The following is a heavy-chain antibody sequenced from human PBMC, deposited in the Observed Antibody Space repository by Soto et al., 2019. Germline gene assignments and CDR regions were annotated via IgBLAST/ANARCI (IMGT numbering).Heavy chain of an antibody. Sequence: QLQLQESGPGLVRPSETLSLTCSVSGGAIGSSFSYWGWIRQPPGKGLEWIGSVYQVGRTYYSPPLKRRTATSIANLNSNFSLSLSSVTAADTAVYYCARHILSSGNSFSFAMDVWGQGTAVTVSS. CDR2: VYQVGRT. D-gene: IGHD5-12*01. CDR1: GGAIGSSFSY. J-gene: IGHJ6*02. V-gene: IGHV4-39*01. CDR3: ARHILSSGNSFSFAMDV.